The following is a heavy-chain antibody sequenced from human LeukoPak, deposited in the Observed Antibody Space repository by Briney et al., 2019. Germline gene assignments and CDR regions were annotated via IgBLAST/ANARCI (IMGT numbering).Heavy chain of an antibody. J-gene: IGHJ4*02. CDR1: GYTFTSYG. CDR2: IRAYNGNT. Sequence: ASVKVSCKASGYTFTSYGISWVRQASGQALEWMEWIRAYNGNTNYAQKLQGRVTMTTDTSTSTAYMELRSLRSDDTAVYYCVRSTTRYYYDSSGYFDYWGQGTLVTVSS. D-gene: IGHD3-22*01. CDR3: VRSTTRYYYDSSGYFDY. V-gene: IGHV1-18*01.